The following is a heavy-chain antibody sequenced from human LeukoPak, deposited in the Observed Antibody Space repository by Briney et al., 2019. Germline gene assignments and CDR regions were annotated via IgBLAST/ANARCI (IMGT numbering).Heavy chain of an antibody. V-gene: IGHV1-2*02. J-gene: IGHJ4*02. CDR2: INPNSGGT. CDR1: GYTFTGYY. D-gene: IGHD5-18*01. Sequence: ASVKVSCKASGYTFTGYYMHWVRQAPGQGLEWMGWINPNSGGTNYAQKFQGRVTMARDTSISTAYMELSSLRSDDTAVYYCARGESTYGYLWGQGTLVTVSS. CDR3: ARGESTYGYL.